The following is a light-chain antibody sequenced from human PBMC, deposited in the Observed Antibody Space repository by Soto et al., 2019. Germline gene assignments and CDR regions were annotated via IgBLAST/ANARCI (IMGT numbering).Light chain of an antibody. CDR3: QQFNSYPLT. V-gene: IGKV1-9*01. J-gene: IGKJ5*01. Sequence: DIQLTQSPSFLSASVGDRVTITCRASQGISSYLAWYQQKPGKAPKLLIYAASTLQSGVPSRFSGSGSGTDFTLTISSLQPEDFATYYCQQFNSYPLTFGQGTRLEN. CDR1: QGISSY. CDR2: AAS.